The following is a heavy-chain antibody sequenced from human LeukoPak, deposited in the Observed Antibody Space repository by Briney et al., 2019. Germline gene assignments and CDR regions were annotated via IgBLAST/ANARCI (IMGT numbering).Heavy chain of an antibody. CDR1: GFTFSSYW. J-gene: IGHJ4*02. Sequence: GGSLRLSCAASGFTFSSYWISWVRQAPGKGLEWVANIKQDGSEKYYVDSVKGRFTISRDNAKYSLYLQMNSLRAEDTAIYYCTRVGYIDEGIDYWGQGTLVTVSS. CDR2: IKQDGSEK. CDR3: TRVGYIDEGIDY. V-gene: IGHV3-7*04. D-gene: IGHD5-24*01.